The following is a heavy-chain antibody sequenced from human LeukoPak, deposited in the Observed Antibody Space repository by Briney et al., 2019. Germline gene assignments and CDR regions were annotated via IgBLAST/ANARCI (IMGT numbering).Heavy chain of an antibody. CDR1: GFTVSSNY. CDR2: IYSGGST. CDR3: ARDLIYYDFWSGYDYYYYGMDV. D-gene: IGHD3-3*01. Sequence: PGGSLRLSCAASGFTVSSNYMSWVRQAPGKGLEWVSVIYSGGSTYYADSVKGRFTISRDNSKSTLYLQMNSLRAEDTAVYYCARDLIYYDFWSGYDYYYYGMDVWGQGTTVTVSS. J-gene: IGHJ6*02. V-gene: IGHV3-53*01.